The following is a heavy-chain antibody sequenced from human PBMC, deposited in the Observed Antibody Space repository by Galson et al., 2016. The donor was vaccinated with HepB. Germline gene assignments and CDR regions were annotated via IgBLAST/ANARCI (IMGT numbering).Heavy chain of an antibody. CDR1: GFTFSTYS. Sequence: SLRLSCAASGFTFSTYSMNWVRQAPGKGLEWVSFISSSSSHIYYADSVKGRFTISRDNAKNSVYLQMNTLRAEDTAVYYCARFLDNPARMSSRWYVAFSIWGQGTLVTVSS. J-gene: IGHJ4*02. D-gene: IGHD6-13*01. CDR2: ISSSSSHI. CDR3: ARFLDNPARMSSRWYVAFSI. V-gene: IGHV3-21*01.